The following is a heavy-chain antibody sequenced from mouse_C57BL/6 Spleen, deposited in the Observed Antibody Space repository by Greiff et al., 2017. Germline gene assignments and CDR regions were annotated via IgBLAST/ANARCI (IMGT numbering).Heavy chain of an antibody. CDR3: ARGGDYDPYWYFDV. V-gene: IGHV1-64*01. D-gene: IGHD2-4*01. J-gene: IGHJ1*03. CDR1: GYTFTSYW. CDR2: IHPNSGST. Sequence: QVQLQQPGAELVKPGASVKLSCKASGYTFTSYWMHWVKQRPGQGLEWIGMIHPNSGSTNYNEKFKSKATLTVDKSSSTAYMQLSSLTSEDSAVYYCARGGDYDPYWYFDVWGTGTTVTVSS.